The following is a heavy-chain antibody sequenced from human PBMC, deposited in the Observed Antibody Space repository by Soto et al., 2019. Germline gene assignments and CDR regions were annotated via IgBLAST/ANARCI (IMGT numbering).Heavy chain of an antibody. CDR1: GFTFSSCA. J-gene: IGHJ4*02. V-gene: IGHV3-23*01. D-gene: IGHD6-13*01. CDR2: ISGSGGST. Sequence: EVQLLESGGGLVQPGGSLRLSCAASGFTFSSCAMSWVRQAPGKGLEWVSTISGSGGSTYYADSVKGRFAISRDNSKNTLYLQMNSLRAEDTALYYCANTDTGYSSSLAPDYWGQGTLVTVSS. CDR3: ANTDTGYSSSLAPDY.